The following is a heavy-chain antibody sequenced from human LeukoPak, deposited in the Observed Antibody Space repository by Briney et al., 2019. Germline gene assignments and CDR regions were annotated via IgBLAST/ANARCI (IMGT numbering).Heavy chain of an antibody. J-gene: IGHJ6*03. CDR1: GGTFSSYA. Sequence: SVKVSCKASGGTFSSYAISWVRQAPGQGLEWMGGIIPIFGTANYAQKFQGRVTITADKSTSTAYMELSSLRSEDTAVYYCARDRSVWAPDILSYYYYMDVWGKGTTVTVSS. CDR3: ARDRSVWAPDILSYYYYMDV. D-gene: IGHD3-9*01. V-gene: IGHV1-69*06. CDR2: IIPIFGTA.